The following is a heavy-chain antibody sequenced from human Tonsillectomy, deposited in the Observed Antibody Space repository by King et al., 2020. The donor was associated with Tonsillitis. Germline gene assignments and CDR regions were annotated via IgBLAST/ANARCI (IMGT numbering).Heavy chain of an antibody. Sequence: VQLVESGGGLVKPGGSLRLSCAASGFTFSNAWNNWVRQAPGKGLEWVGRIKSETDGGTTEYAAPVKGRFIISRDDSKNTLYLQMNSLKTEDTAVYYCLPSRGYNFGPSFYYFYYMDVWGEGTTVTVSS. J-gene: IGHJ6*03. D-gene: IGHD5-18*01. CDR3: LPSRGYNFGPSFYYFYYMDV. CDR2: IKSETDGGTT. CDR1: GFTFSNAW. V-gene: IGHV3-15*07.